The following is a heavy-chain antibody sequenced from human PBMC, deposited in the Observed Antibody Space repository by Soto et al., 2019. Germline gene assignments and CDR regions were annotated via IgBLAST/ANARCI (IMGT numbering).Heavy chain of an antibody. CDR2: IYYSGST. V-gene: IGHV4-30-4*01. J-gene: IGHJ5*02. CDR3: ARELLNCSGGSCYSGRFDP. Sequence: LSLTCTVSGGSISSGDYYWSWIRQPPGKGLEWIGYIYYSGSTYYNPSLKSRVTISVDTSKNQFSLKLSSVTAADTAVYYCARELLNCSGGSCYSGRFDPWGQGALVTVSS. D-gene: IGHD2-15*01. CDR1: GGSISSGDYY.